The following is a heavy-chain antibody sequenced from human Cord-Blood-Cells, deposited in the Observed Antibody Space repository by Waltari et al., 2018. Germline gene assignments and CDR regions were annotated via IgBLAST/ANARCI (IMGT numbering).Heavy chain of an antibody. J-gene: IGHJ4*02. Sequence: QVQLVQSGAEVKKPGASVKVSCKVSGYTLTELSMHWVGSAPGKGLEWMGGFDPEDGETIYAQKFQGRVTMTEDTSTDTAYMELSSLRSEDTAVYYCATLGDYDFWSGIFDYWGQGTLVTVSS. CDR2: FDPEDGET. CDR1: GYTLTELS. V-gene: IGHV1-24*01. CDR3: ATLGDYDFWSGIFDY. D-gene: IGHD3-3*01.